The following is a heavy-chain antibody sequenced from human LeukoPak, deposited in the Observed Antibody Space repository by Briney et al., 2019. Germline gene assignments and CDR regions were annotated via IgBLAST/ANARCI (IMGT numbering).Heavy chain of an antibody. J-gene: IGHJ2*01. Sequence: SETLSLTCTVSGGSISSYYWSWIRQPPGKGPEWIGYIYYSGSTNYNPSLKSRVTISVDTSKNQFSLKLSSVTAADTAVYYCARLRASDDFWIPGWYFDLWGRGTLVTVSS. CDR1: GGSISSYY. CDR3: ARLRASDDFWIPGWYFDL. CDR2: IYYSGST. V-gene: IGHV4-59*08. D-gene: IGHD3-3*01.